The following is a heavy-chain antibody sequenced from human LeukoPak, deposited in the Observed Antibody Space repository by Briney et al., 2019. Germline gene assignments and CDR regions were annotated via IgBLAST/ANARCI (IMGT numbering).Heavy chain of an antibody. D-gene: IGHD6-6*01. CDR3: ARAEKYSSSAAFDI. CDR2: IIPIFGTA. J-gene: IGHJ3*02. Sequence: ASVKVSCKASGGTFSSYAISWVRQAPGQGLEWMGGIIPIFGTANYAQKFQGRVTITADESTSTAYMELSSLRSEDTAVYYCARAEKYSSSAAFDIWGQGTMDTVSS. V-gene: IGHV1-69*13. CDR1: GGTFSSYA.